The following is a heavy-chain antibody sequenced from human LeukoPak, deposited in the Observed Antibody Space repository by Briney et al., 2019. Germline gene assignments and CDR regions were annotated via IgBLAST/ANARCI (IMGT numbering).Heavy chain of an antibody. CDR2: IYSGGST. CDR1: GFTVSSNY. J-gene: IGHJ4*02. D-gene: IGHD6-13*01. V-gene: IGHV3-53*01. Sequence: GGSLRLSCAASGFTVSSNYMSWVRQAPGKGLGWVSVIYSGGSTYYADSVKGRFTISRDNSKNTLYLQMNSLRAEDTAVYYCARAGAAAGTFDYWGQGTLVTVSS. CDR3: ARAGAAAGTFDY.